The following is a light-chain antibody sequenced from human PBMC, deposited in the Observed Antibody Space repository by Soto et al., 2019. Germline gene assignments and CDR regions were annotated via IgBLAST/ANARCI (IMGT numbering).Light chain of an antibody. CDR3: QQYGSSPGLT. CDR2: GAS. CDR1: QSVSSSY. J-gene: IGKJ4*01. V-gene: IGKV3-20*01. Sequence: EIVLTQSPGTLSLSPGERATRSCRASQSVSSSYLAWYQQKPGQAPRLLIYGASSRATGIPDRFSGSRSGTDFTLTISRLEPEDFAVYYCQQYGSSPGLTFGGGTKVEIK.